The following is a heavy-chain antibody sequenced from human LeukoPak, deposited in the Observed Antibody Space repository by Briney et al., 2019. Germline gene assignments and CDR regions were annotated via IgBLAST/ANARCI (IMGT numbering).Heavy chain of an antibody. CDR3: AKNGDRGAYCTGGTCYPYFYYYMDV. D-gene: IGHD2-15*01. CDR1: GFTFSTFA. CDR2: IFPSGGEI. V-gene: IGHV3-23*01. Sequence: SGGSLRLSCAASGFTFSTFAMIWVRQPPGKGLEWVSSIFPSGGEIHYADSVRGRFTISRDNSKSTLSLQMNSLRAEDTAIYYCAKNGDRGAYCTGGTCYPYFYYYMDVWGKGTTVTI. J-gene: IGHJ6*03.